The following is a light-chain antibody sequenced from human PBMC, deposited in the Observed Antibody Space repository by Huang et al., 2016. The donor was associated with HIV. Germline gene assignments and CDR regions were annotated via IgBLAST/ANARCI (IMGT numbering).Light chain of an antibody. J-gene: IGKJ3*01. CDR1: QSVSGSY. Sequence: EIVLTQSPGTLSLSPGERATLSCRASQSVSGSYLAWYQQKPGQAPRLLIYGAASRATGIPDRVSGSGSGTDFTLTITRREPEDTALYYCQVYGTSPPGPFGPGATVHIK. CDR2: GAA. CDR3: QVYGTSPPGP. V-gene: IGKV3-20*01.